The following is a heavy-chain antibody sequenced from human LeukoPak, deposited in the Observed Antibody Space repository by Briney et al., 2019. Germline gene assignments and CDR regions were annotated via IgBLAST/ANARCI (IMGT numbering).Heavy chain of an antibody. Sequence: RASVKVSCKASGYTFTSYGISWVRQAPGQGLEWMGWISAYNGNTNYAQKLQGRVTMTTDTSTSTAYMELRSLRSDDTAVYYCARLGPSSGYYYGWFDPWGQGTLVTVSS. V-gene: IGHV1-18*01. CDR1: GYTFTSYG. J-gene: IGHJ5*02. D-gene: IGHD3-22*01. CDR3: ARLGPSSGYYYGWFDP. CDR2: ISAYNGNT.